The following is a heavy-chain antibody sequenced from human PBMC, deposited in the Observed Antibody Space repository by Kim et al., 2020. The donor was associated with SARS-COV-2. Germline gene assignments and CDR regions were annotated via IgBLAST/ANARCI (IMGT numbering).Heavy chain of an antibody. J-gene: IGHJ4*02. D-gene: IGHD3-16*01. Sequence: GGSLRLSCAASGFTVSSNYMSWVRQAPGKGLEWVSVIYSGGSTYYADSVKGRFTISRDNSKNTLYLQMNSLRAEDTAVYYCARGLGYGGNLYFDYWGQGTLVTVSS. V-gene: IGHV3-66*01. CDR2: IYSGGST. CDR3: ARGLGYGGNLYFDY. CDR1: GFTVSSNY.